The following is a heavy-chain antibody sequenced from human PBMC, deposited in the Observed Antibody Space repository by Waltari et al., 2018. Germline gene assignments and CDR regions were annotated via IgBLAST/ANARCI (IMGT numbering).Heavy chain of an antibody. V-gene: IGHV3-11*01. CDR1: GFTFSDYY. CDR2: ISNGGGST. J-gene: IGHJ4*02. Sequence: VQLVESGGGLAKPGGSLRLSCAASGFTFSDYYMDWVRQAPGQGLEWVSRISNGGGSTWYADSVKGRFTISRENAKNTLYLQMDSLRTEDTAVYYCARSAVYYFDFWGQGVLVTVSS. CDR3: ARSAVYYFDF. D-gene: IGHD3-16*01.